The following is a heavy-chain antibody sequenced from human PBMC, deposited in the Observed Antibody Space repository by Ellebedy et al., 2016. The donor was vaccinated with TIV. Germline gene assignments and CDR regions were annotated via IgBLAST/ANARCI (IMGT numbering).Heavy chain of an antibody. CDR1: GGSISSYY. CDR2: IYYSGST. Sequence: MPSETLSLTCTVSGGSISSYYWSWIRQPPGKGLEWIGYIYYSGSTNYNPSLKSRVTISVDTSKNQFSLKLSSVTAADTAVYYCARQGVEWQRWAFDIWGQGTMVTVSS. J-gene: IGHJ3*02. CDR3: ARQGVEWQRWAFDI. D-gene: IGHD5-12*01. V-gene: IGHV4-59*08.